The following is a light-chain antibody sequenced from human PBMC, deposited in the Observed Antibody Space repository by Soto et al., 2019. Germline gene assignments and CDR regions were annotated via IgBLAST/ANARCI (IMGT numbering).Light chain of an antibody. CDR3: CAYTSSATLV. CDR1: SSDVGSYNL. J-gene: IGLJ3*02. V-gene: IGLV2-23*01. CDR2: EGS. Sequence: QSALTQPASVSGSPGQSITISCIGTSSDVGSYNLVSWYQQYPGKAPKLMICEGSKRPSGVSNRFSGSKSGNTASLTISGLQAEDEADYYCCAYTSSATLVFGGGTKLTVL.